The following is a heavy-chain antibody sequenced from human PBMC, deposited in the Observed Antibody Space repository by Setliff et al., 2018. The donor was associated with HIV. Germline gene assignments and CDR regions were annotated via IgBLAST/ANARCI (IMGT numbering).Heavy chain of an antibody. CDR3: VRDLPGPAISSGWMKNLFDP. D-gene: IGHD6-19*01. J-gene: IGHJ5*02. Sequence: RASVKVSCKASGYTFTGYYMHWVRQAPGQGLEWMAVINPSGSTTYSQNFQGRITVTRDTSTNTVYMDLSSLTSEDTAIYYCVRDLPGPAISSGWMKNLFDPWGQGTLVTVPS. CDR2: INPSGST. CDR1: GYTFTGYY. V-gene: IGHV1-46*01.